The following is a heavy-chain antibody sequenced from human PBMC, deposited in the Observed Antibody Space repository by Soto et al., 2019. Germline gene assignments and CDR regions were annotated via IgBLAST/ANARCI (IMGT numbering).Heavy chain of an antibody. CDR2: INHSGST. V-gene: IGHV4-34*01. D-gene: IGHD3-3*01. Sequence: PSETLSLTCAVYGGSFSGYYWSWIRQPPGKGLEWIGEINHSGSTNYNPSLKSRVTISVDTSKNQFSLKLSSVTAADTAVYYCARGRPTYDFWSGYYTYYFDYWGQGTLVTVSS. CDR3: ARGRPTYDFWSGYYTYYFDY. J-gene: IGHJ4*02. CDR1: GGSFSGYY.